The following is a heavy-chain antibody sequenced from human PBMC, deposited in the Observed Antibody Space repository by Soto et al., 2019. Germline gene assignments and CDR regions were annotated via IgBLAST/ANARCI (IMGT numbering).Heavy chain of an antibody. D-gene: IGHD6-6*01. V-gene: IGHV3-33*01. Sequence: GGSLRLSCAASGFTFSSYGMHWVRQAPGKGLGWVAVIWYDGSNKYYADSVKGRFTISRDNSKNTLYLQMNSLRAEDTAVYYCARDREYSSSSGSPIYYYYGMDVWGQGTTVTVSS. CDR3: ARDREYSSSSGSPIYYYYGMDV. CDR1: GFTFSSYG. CDR2: IWYDGSNK. J-gene: IGHJ6*02.